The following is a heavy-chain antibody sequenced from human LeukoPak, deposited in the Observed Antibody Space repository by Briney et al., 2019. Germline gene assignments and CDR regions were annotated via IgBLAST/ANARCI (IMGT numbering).Heavy chain of an antibody. CDR1: GGFFSGYY. CDR2: INHSGSA. Sequence: SETLSLTCAVYGGFFSGYYWSWNRQPPGKGLEWFGEINHSGSANYNPSLKSRVTISVDTSKNQSSLKLSSVTAADTAVYYCARFSSYCTIGVCGGNYFDYWGQGTLVTVSS. J-gene: IGHJ4*02. V-gene: IGHV4-34*01. CDR3: ARFSSYCTIGVCGGNYFDY. D-gene: IGHD2-8*01.